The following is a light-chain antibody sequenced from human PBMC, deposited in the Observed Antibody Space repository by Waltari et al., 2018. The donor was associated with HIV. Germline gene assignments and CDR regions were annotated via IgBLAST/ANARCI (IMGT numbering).Light chain of an antibody. J-gene: IGKJ3*01. CDR1: QGISSN. CDR2: AAS. Sequence: DIQLTQSPSFMSASVGDRVTITCRASQGISSNLAWYQQKPGQAPTLLIYAASSLPSGVPSRVSGSGSGTEFTLTIRSLQPEDFATYSCQHLNAYPPFTFGPGTTVD. CDR3: QHLNAYPPFT. V-gene: IGKV1-9*01.